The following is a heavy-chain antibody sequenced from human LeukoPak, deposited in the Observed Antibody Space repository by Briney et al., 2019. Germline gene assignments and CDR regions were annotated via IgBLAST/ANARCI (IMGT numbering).Heavy chain of an antibody. CDR3: ARVASSGLDY. CDR1: GYTFTGYY. CDR2: INPNTGAT. D-gene: IGHD6-19*01. V-gene: IGHV1-2*02. Sequence: ASVKVSCKASGYTFTGYYIHWVRQAPGQRREWMGWINPNTGATNYAQKFQGRVTMTRDTSVSTAYMELSRLRSDDTAVYSCARVASSGLDYWGQGTLVTVSS. J-gene: IGHJ4*02.